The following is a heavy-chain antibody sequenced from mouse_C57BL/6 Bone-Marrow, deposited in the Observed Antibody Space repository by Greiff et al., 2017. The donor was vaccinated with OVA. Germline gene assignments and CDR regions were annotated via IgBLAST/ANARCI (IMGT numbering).Heavy chain of an antibody. CDR3: TTYRY. CDR1: GFNIKDDY. CDR2: IDPENGDT. J-gene: IGHJ2*01. V-gene: IGHV14-4*01. Sequence: VQLQQSGAELVRPGASVKLSCTASGFNIKDDYMHWVKERPEQGLEWIGWIDPENGDTEYASKFQGKATITAGTSSKTVYLHLSSLTSEDTAVYYCTTYRYWGQGTTLTVSS.